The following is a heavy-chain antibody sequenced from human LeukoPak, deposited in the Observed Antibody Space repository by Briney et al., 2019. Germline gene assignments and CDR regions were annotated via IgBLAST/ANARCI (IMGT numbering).Heavy chain of an antibody. CDR1: GFTVSNNY. V-gene: IGHV3-53*05. CDR3: AKDLGVRYFDWLIPGSDY. J-gene: IGHJ4*02. CDR2: IYSGGST. D-gene: IGHD3-9*01. Sequence: GGSLRLSCAASGFTVSNNYMTWVRQAPGKGPEWVSVIYSGGSTYYADSVEGRFTISRDNSKNTLYLQMNSLRVEDTAVYYYAKDLGVRYFDWLIPGSDYWGQGTLVTVSS.